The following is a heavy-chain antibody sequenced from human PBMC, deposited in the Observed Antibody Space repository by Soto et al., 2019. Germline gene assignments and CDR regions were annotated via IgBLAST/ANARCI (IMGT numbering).Heavy chain of an antibody. D-gene: IGHD5-18*01. CDR3: ARYITGVRYYGMDV. J-gene: IGHJ6*02. CDR2: IGESGTPT. V-gene: IGHV3-23*01. CDR1: GFTFSSYA. Sequence: GGALRLSCAASGFTFSSYAMKWVRQAPGKGLEWVSLIGESGTPTYYADSVKGRFTISRDNSGNTLFLEMYSLRAEDTAVYYCARYITGVRYYGMDVWGQGTTVNVSS.